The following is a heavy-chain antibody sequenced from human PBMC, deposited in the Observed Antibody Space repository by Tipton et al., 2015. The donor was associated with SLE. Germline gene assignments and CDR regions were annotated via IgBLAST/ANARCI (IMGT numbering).Heavy chain of an antibody. Sequence: TLSLTCTVSGGSIRSSSYYWGWIRQPPGKGLEWIGNIYYTGSTYQNPSLKSRVTISVDASKNQFSLKLSSVTAADTAVYYCAKFPWFGELNGSDGMDVWGRGTTVTVPS. D-gene: IGHD3-10*01. CDR2: IYYTGST. CDR1: GGSIRSSSYY. V-gene: IGHV4-39*01. J-gene: IGHJ6*02. CDR3: AKFPWFGELNGSDGMDV.